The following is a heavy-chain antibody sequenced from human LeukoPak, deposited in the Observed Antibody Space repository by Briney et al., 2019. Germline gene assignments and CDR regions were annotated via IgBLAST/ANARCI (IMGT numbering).Heavy chain of an antibody. CDR1: GGSLRGYS. Sequence: GSLRLSRAAYGGSLRGYSWSWIRQSPGKGLEWIGEINQSGSTNYNPSLRSRARVLADTSKNQFSLKLSTVTAADTAVYYCARAHSVRGVNPFYWGQGTLVTVSS. CDR2: INQSGST. D-gene: IGHD3-10*01. CDR3: ARAHSVRGVNPFY. V-gene: IGHV4-34*01. J-gene: IGHJ4*02.